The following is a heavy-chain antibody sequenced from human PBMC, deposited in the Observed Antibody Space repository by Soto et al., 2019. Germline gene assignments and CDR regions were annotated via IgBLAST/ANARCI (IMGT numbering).Heavy chain of an antibody. J-gene: IGHJ6*03. D-gene: IGHD2-2*01. CDR1: GYTLTELS. V-gene: IGHV1-24*01. CDR2: FDPEDGET. CDR3: ATRGHCSSTSCYVGYYYMDV. Sequence: ASVKVSCKVSGYTLTELSMHWVRQAPGKGLEWMGGFDPEDGETIYAQKFQGRVTMTEDTSTDTAYMELSSLRSEDTAVYYCATRGHCSSTSCYVGYYYMDVWGKGTTVTVSS.